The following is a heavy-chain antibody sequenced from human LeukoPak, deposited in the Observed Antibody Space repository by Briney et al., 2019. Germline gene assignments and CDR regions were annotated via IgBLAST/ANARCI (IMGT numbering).Heavy chain of an antibody. CDR1: GGSISSSSYY. J-gene: IGHJ5*02. CDR3: ARDRRGSSGWYTPWFDP. V-gene: IGHV4-39*02. CDR2: IYYSGST. Sequence: RPSETLSLTCTVSGGSISSSSYYWGWIRQPPGKGLEWIGSIYYSGSTYYNPSLKSRVTISVDTSKNQFSLKLSSVTAADTAVYYCARDRRGSSGWYTPWFDPWGQGTLVTVSS. D-gene: IGHD6-19*01.